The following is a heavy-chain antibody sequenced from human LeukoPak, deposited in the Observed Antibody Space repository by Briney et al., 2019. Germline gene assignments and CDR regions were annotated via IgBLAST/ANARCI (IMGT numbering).Heavy chain of an antibody. J-gene: IGHJ3*02. CDR3: ARVDEDCSSTGCYADAFDI. CDR1: GYTFTSYG. V-gene: IGHV1-18*01. CDR2: ISAYNGNT. Sequence: ASVKVSCKASGYTFTSYGTSWVRQAPGQGLEWMGWISAYNGNTNYAQKLQGRVTITTDTSTSTAYMELRSLRSDDTAVYYCARVDEDCSSTGCYADAFDIWGQGTMVTVSS. D-gene: IGHD2-2*01.